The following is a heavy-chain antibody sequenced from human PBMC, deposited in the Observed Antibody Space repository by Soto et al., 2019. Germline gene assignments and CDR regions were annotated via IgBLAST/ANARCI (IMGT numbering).Heavy chain of an antibody. V-gene: IGHV1-18*01. CDR2: TSAYNGNT. D-gene: IGHD3-22*01. Sequence: APVKVSCKASGYTLTSYGISWVRQAPGQGLEWMGWTSAYNGNTHYAQKLQGRVTMTTDTSTSTAYMELRSLRSDDTAVYYCARDQYYYDSSGSLGFDYWGQGTLVTVSS. CDR3: ARDQYYYDSSGSLGFDY. CDR1: GYTLTSYG. J-gene: IGHJ4*02.